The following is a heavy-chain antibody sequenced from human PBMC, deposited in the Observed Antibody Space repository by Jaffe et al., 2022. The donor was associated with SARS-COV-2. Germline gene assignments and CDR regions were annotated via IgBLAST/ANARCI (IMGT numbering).Heavy chain of an antibody. J-gene: IGHJ5*02. CDR1: GGSINTYY. CDR2: IHLSGTT. CDR3: GRRIPVAGGWFDP. D-gene: IGHD6-19*01. Sequence: QMQLQESGPGLLKPSETLSLTCTVSGGSINTYYWGWIRQPPGKGLEWIGIIHLSGTTYYNPSLKSRVTISQDMSKNQFSLKLTSVTAADTAVYYCGRRIPVAGGWFDPWGQGTLVTVSS. V-gene: IGHV4-39*01.